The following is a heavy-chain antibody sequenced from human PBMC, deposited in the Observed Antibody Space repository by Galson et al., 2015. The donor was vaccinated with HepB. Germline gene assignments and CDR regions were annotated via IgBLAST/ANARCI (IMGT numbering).Heavy chain of an antibody. CDR1: GGSISSSSYY. D-gene: IGHD5-18*01. CDR2: ISYSGST. J-gene: IGHJ4*02. Sequence: ETLSLTCTVSGGSISSSSYYWGWIRQPPGKGLEWIGSISYSGSTYYNPSLKSRVTISVDTSKNQFSLKLSSVTAADTAVYYCARHIPSGYGRAATWPLDYWGQGTLVTVSS. CDR3: ARHIPSGYGRAATWPLDY. V-gene: IGHV4-39*01.